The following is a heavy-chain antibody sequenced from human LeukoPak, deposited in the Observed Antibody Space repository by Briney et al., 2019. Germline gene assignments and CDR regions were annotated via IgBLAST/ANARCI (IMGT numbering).Heavy chain of an antibody. CDR3: ARHVGSSSWQNFDY. Sequence: SETLSLTCTVSGGSLSSYYWGWIRQPPGKGLEWIGYIYYSGSTNYNPSLKSRVTISVDTSKNQFSLKLSSVTAADTAVYYCARHVGSSSWQNFDYWGQGTLVTVSS. D-gene: IGHD6-13*01. J-gene: IGHJ4*02. CDR2: IYYSGST. CDR1: GGSLSSYY. V-gene: IGHV4-59*08.